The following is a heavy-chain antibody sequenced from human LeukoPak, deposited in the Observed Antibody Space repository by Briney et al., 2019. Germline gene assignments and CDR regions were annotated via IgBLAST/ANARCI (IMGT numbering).Heavy chain of an antibody. V-gene: IGHV3-30-3*01. D-gene: IGHD6-19*01. CDR3: ARGLSGWDGFYFDY. CDR2: ISSDGSNK. Sequence: PGGSLRLSCAASGFTFSLYTTHWVRQAQGKGLEWVALISSDGSNKYYADSVKGRFTISRDNSKNTLDLQMNSLRAEDTAVYYCARGLSGWDGFYFDYWGQGTLVTVSS. CDR1: GFTFSLYT. J-gene: IGHJ4*02.